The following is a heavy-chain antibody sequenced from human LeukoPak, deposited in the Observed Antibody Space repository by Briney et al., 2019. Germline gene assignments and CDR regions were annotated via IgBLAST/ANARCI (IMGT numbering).Heavy chain of an antibody. CDR2: INAGNGNT. CDR3: ARVSSSGWYWWFDP. V-gene: IGHV1-3*01. CDR1: GYTFTSYA. D-gene: IGHD6-19*01. J-gene: IGHJ5*02. Sequence: GASVKVSCKASGYTFTSYAMHWVRQAPGQRLEWMGWINAGNGNTKYSQKFQGRVTITRDTSASTAYMELSSLRSEDTAVYYCARVSSSGWYWWFDPWGQGTLVTVSS.